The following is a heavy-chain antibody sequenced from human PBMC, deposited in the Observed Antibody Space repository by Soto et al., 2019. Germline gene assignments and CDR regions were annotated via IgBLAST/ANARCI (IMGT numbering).Heavy chain of an antibody. CDR3: ARESVVVVPAAMDY. J-gene: IGHJ4*02. CDR2: IIPILGIA. CDR1: GGTFSSYT. D-gene: IGHD2-2*01. V-gene: IGHV1-69*04. Sequence: SVKVSCKASGGTFSSYTISWVRQAPGQGLEWMGRIIPILGIANYAQKFQGRVTITADKSTSTAYMELSSLRSEDTAVYYCARESVVVVPAAMDYGGQGTLVTVSS.